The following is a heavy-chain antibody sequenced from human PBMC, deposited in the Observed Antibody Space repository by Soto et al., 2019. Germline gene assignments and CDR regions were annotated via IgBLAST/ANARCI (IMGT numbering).Heavy chain of an antibody. J-gene: IGHJ6*03. D-gene: IGHD5-18*01. V-gene: IGHV4-34*01. CDR2: INHSGST. CDR3: ARRGRDTAMVWYAENYYYYMDV. CDR1: GGSFSGYY. Sequence: QVQLQQWGAGLLKPSETLSLTCAVYGGSFSGYYWSWIRQPPGKWLEWIGEINHSGSTNYNPSLKSRVTISVDTSKNQFSLKLSSVTAADTAVYYCARRGRDTAMVWYAENYYYYMDVWGKGTTVTVSS.